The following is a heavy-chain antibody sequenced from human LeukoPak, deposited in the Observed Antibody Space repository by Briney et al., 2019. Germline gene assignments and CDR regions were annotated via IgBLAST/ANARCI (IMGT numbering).Heavy chain of an antibody. CDR2: ISAYNRNT. Sequence: ASVKVSCKASRYTFTSYGISWVRESPGQGLKGMGWISAYNRNTNYGQKLQGRLTMTTETSTSTAYMELRSLRSDDTAVYYCARDLLTMVRGVPDIWGKGTTVTVSS. D-gene: IGHD3-10*01. CDR3: ARDLLTMVRGVPDI. J-gene: IGHJ6*04. V-gene: IGHV1-18*01. CDR1: RYTFTSYG.